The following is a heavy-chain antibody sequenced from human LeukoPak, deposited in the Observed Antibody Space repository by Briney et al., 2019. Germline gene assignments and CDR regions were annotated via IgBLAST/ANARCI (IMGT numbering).Heavy chain of an antibody. Sequence: ASVKVSCKASGYTFTSYYMHWVRQAPGQGLEWMGIINPSGGSTRSAQKFQGRVTMTRDMSTSTVYMELGSLRSEDTAVYYCAREVVVAADASYDAFDIWGQGTMVTVSS. D-gene: IGHD2-15*01. CDR1: GYTFTSYY. CDR3: AREVVVAADASYDAFDI. V-gene: IGHV1-46*01. CDR2: INPSGGST. J-gene: IGHJ3*02.